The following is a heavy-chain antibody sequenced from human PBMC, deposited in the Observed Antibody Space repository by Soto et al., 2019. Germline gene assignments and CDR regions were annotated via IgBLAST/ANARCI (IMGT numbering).Heavy chain of an antibody. CDR2: IYYSGST. D-gene: IGHD3-9*01. Sequence: LSLPCTVSGGSISSGGYYWSWIRQHPGKGLEWIGYIYYSGSTYYNPSLKSRVTISVDTSKNQFSLKLSSVTAADTAVYYCARAYYDILTGYYKEGGYFDYWGQGTLVTVSS. J-gene: IGHJ4*02. CDR1: GGSISSGGYY. CDR3: ARAYYDILTGYYKEGGYFDY. V-gene: IGHV4-31*02.